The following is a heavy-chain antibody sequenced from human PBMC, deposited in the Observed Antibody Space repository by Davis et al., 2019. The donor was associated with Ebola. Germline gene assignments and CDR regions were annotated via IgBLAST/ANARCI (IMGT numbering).Heavy chain of an antibody. CDR1: GFTFSSYA. J-gene: IGHJ4*02. Sequence: GGSLRLSCAASGFTFSSYAMSWVRQAPGKGLEWVSSISSSSSYIYYADSVKGRFTISRENAKNSLYLQMNSLRAGDTAVYYCARVRFGELFPDYWGQGTLVTVSS. CDR3: ARVRFGELFPDY. CDR2: ISSSSSYI. D-gene: IGHD3-10*01. V-gene: IGHV3-21*01.